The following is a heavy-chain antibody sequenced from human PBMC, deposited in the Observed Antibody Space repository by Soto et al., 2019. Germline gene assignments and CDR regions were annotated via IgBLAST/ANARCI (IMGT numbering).Heavy chain of an antibody. CDR3: ARGPSGDKVHY. Sequence: SETLSLTCTVSGGSITSDYACWSWIRQPPGEGPEWIGHIFDSGTTYTNPPLRSQVAISLDTSKNHFSLTLSSVTAADTAVYYCARGPSGDKVHYWGQGALVTVSS. D-gene: IGHD7-27*01. J-gene: IGHJ4*02. V-gene: IGHV4-30-4*01. CDR1: GGSITSDYAC. CDR2: IFDSGTT.